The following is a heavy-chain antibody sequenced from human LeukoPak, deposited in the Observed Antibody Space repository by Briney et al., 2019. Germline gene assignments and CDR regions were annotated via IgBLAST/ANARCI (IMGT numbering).Heavy chain of an antibody. CDR1: GFTFSSYW. CDR3: ARTYYPISYYFDY. J-gene: IGHJ4*02. D-gene: IGHD3-10*01. Sequence: GGSLRLSCAASGFTFSSYWMHWVRQAPGKGLVWVSRINTDGSSTSYADSVKGRFTISRDNAKNTLSLQMNSLRAEDTAVYYCARTYYPISYYFDYWGQGSLVTVSS. CDR2: INTDGSST. V-gene: IGHV3-74*01.